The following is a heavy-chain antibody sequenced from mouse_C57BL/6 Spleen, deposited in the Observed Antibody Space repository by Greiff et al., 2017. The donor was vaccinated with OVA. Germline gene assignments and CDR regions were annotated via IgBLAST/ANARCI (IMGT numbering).Heavy chain of an antibody. CDR3: AREEYSLNYYAMDY. CDR2: INPNNGGT. CDR1: GYTFTDYN. Sequence: EVQLQESGPELVKPGASVKMSCKASGYTFTDYNMHWVKQSHGKSLEWIGYINPNNGGTSYNQKFKGKATLTVNKSSSTAYMELRRLTSEDSAVYYCAREEYSLNYYAMDYWGQGTSVTVSS. D-gene: IGHD5-1*01. J-gene: IGHJ4*01. V-gene: IGHV1-22*01.